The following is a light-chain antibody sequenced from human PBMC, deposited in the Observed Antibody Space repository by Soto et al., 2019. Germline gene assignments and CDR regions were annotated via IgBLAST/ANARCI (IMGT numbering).Light chain of an antibody. CDR2: SND. CDR1: SSNIGTNT. Sequence: QSVLTQPPSASGTPGQRVSISCSGGSSNIGTNTVNWYQHLPGTAPKLLIFSNDERPSGVPDRFSGSKSGTSASLAISGLQSDDEADYYCCSYGGRILVIFGEGTKLTVL. CDR3: CSYGGRILVI. V-gene: IGLV1-44*01. J-gene: IGLJ2*01.